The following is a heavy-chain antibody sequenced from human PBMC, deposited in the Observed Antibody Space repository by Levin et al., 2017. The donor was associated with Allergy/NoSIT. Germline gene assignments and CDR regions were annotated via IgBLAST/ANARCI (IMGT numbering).Heavy chain of an antibody. CDR3: TRFVPYFDY. J-gene: IGHJ4*02. CDR2: IRSKAYGGTT. V-gene: IGHV3-49*04. CDR1: GFTFGDNA. Sequence: QTGGSLRLSCTASGFTFGDNAMSWVRQAPGKGLEWVGFIRSKAYGGTTEYAASVKGRFTISRDDSKSIAYLQMNSLETEDTAVYYCTRFVPYFDYWGQGTLVTVSS. D-gene: IGHD6-6*01.